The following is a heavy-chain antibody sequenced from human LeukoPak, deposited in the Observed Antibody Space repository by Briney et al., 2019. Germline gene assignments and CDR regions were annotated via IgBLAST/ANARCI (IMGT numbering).Heavy chain of an antibody. Sequence: SETLSLTCTVSGGSISSYYWSWIRQPPGKGLEWIAYISDIGSINYNPSLKSRVTISLDTSKNQFSLKLSSVTAADTAVYYCARTTYYSGSYWRWFDPWGQGTLVTVSS. D-gene: IGHD1-26*01. CDR2: ISDIGSI. V-gene: IGHV4-59*08. J-gene: IGHJ5*02. CDR1: GGSISSYY. CDR3: ARTTYYSGSYWRWFDP.